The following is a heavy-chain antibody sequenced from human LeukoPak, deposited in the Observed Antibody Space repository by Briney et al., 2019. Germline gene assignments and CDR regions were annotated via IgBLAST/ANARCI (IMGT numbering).Heavy chain of an antibody. J-gene: IGHJ4*02. CDR3: ARHSSVSGGAFQY. V-gene: IGHV4-59*08. Sequence: SETLSLTCTLSDGSISRLYWSWIRQPPGKGLEWLGYMDDSRSTNYNPSLTSRVTISVYTTKNQLSLKLNSVTAADTSVYYCARHSSVSGGAFQYWGQGTPVTVSS. CDR2: MDDSRST. CDR1: DGSISRLY. D-gene: IGHD6-19*01.